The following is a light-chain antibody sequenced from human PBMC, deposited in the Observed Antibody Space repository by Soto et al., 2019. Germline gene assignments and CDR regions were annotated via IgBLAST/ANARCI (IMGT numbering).Light chain of an antibody. CDR1: QSISSW. CDR2: DAS. J-gene: IGKJ1*01. Sequence: DIQMTQSPSTLSASVGDRVTITCRASQSISSWLAVYQQKPGKAPKLLIYDASSLESGVPSRFSGSGSGTEFTLTISSLQPDDFATYYCQQYNSYAGTFGQGTKVDIK. V-gene: IGKV1-5*01. CDR3: QQYNSYAGT.